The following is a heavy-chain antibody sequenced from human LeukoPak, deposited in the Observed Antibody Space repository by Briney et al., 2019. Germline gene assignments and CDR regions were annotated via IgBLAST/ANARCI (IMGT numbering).Heavy chain of an antibody. J-gene: IGHJ4*02. CDR1: GGSISSYY. D-gene: IGHD3-10*01. CDR3: ARTHYYGTNYFDY. Sequence: SETLSLTFTVSGGSISSYYWSWIRQPPGKGLEWIGYIYYSGSTNYNPSLKSRVTISVDTSKNQFSLKLSSVTAADTAVYYCARTHYYGTNYFDYWGQGTLVTVSS. CDR2: IYYSGST. V-gene: IGHV4-59*12.